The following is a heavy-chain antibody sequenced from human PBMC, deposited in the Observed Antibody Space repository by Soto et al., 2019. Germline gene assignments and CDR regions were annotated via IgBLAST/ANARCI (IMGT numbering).Heavy chain of an antibody. CDR1: GGSFSGYY. D-gene: IGHD6-13*01. V-gene: IGHV4-34*01. CDR3: ARGGRIAAAGTVGYFDY. Sequence: ASETLSLTCAVYGGSFSGYYWSWIRQPPGKGLEWIGEINHSGSTNYNPSLKSRVTISVDTSKNQFSLKLSSVTAADTAVYYCARGGRIAAAGTVGYFDYWGQGTLVPVSS. CDR2: INHSGST. J-gene: IGHJ4*02.